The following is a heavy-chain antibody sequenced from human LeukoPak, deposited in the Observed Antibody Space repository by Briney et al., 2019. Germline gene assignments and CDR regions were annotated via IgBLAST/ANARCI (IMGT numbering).Heavy chain of an antibody. J-gene: IGHJ4*02. D-gene: IGHD3-22*01. CDR1: GYTFTSYY. CDR2: INPSGGST. CDR3: ARLLSKNYYDSSGYPYYFDY. Sequence: ASVKVSCKASGYTFTSYYMHWVRQAPGQGLEWMGIINPSGGSTSYAQKFQGRVTMTRDMSTGTVYMELSSLRSEDTAVYYCARLLSKNYYDSSGYPYYFDYWGQGTLVTVSS. V-gene: IGHV1-46*01.